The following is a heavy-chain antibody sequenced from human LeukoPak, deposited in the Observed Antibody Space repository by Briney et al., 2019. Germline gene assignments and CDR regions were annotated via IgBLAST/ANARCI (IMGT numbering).Heavy chain of an antibody. CDR2: ISYDGSNK. CDR3: ARERESSGYYYAHRTGYDAFDI. Sequence: QSGGSLRLSCEASGFTFSNFWISWVRQAPGKGLEWVAVISYDGSNKYYADSVKGRFTISRDNSKNTLYLQMNSLRAEDTAVYYCARERESSGYYYAHRTGYDAFDIWGQGTMVTVSS. V-gene: IGHV3-30-3*01. D-gene: IGHD3-22*01. J-gene: IGHJ3*02. CDR1: GFTFSNFW.